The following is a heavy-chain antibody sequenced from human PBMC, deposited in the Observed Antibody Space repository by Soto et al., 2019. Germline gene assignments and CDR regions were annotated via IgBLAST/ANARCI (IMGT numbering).Heavy chain of an antibody. V-gene: IGHV5-51*01. J-gene: IGHJ6*04. Sequence: PGAALKISWQCSGYSFASYWIGGVLQMPGTALEWMGIIYPGDSDTRYSPSFQGQVTISADKSLRTAYLQWTSLKASDTALYYGARTRSFTLGFYYDDMDFWGIGTTVTV. CDR2: IYPGDSDT. D-gene: IGHD6-6*01. CDR3: ARTRSFTLGFYYDDMDF. CDR1: GYSFASYW.